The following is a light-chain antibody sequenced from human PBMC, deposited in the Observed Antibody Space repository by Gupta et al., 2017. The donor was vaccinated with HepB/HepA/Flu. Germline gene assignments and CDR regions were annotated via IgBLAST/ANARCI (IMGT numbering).Light chain of an antibody. Sequence: QSALTQPRSVSGSPGQSVTISCTGTRSDVGGYNYVSWYQQHPGKGHKLIIYNVSERTAGVPDRFSASKSGNTASLTISGLQAEDEADYHCCSYSGSYHVVFGGGTTLTVL. CDR3: CSYSGSYHVV. V-gene: IGLV2-11*01. CDR2: NVS. CDR1: RSDVGGYNY. J-gene: IGLJ2*01.